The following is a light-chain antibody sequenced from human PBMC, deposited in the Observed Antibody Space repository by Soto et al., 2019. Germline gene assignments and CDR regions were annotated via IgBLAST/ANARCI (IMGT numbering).Light chain of an antibody. CDR3: GAWDESLNGYV. Sequence: QSVLTQPPSASGTPGQRVTISCSGGSSNIGINTVNWYQQFPGTAPKVLIHTNNQRPSGVPGRFSGSKSGTSASLAISGLQSGDEADYYCGAWDESLNGYVFGPGTKVTVL. CDR1: SSNIGINT. CDR2: TNN. J-gene: IGLJ1*01. V-gene: IGLV1-44*01.